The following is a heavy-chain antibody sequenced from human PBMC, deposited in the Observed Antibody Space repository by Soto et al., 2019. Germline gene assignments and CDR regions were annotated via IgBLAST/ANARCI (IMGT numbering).Heavy chain of an antibody. CDR1: GFTFTRYS. Sequence: GGSLRLSCAASGFTFTRYSMNWVRQAPGKGLEWVSSISSITNYIYYGDSMQGRFTISRDNAKNSLYLEMNSLRAEDTAVYYCARESEDLTSNFDYWGQGTLVTVSS. V-gene: IGHV3-21*06. CDR3: ARESEDLTSNFDY. J-gene: IGHJ4*02. CDR2: ISSITNYI.